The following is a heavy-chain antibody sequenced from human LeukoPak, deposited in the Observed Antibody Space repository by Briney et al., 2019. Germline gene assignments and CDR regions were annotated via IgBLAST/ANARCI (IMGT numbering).Heavy chain of an antibody. D-gene: IGHD3-3*01. CDR2: INHSGST. V-gene: IGHV4-34*01. CDR3: ARRTDFWSGYYYFYYMDV. Sequence: KPSETLSLTCAVYGGSFSGYYWSWIRQPPGKGLEWSGEINHSGSTNYNPSLKSRVTISVDTSKKQFSLKMSSVTAADTAVYYCARRTDFWSGYYYFYYMDVWGKGTTVTVSS. CDR1: GGSFSGYY. J-gene: IGHJ6*03.